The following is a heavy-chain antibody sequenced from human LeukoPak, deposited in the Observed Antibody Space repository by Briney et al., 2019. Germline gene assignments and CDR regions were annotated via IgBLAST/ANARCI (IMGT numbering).Heavy chain of an antibody. Sequence: QSGGSLRLSCAASGLTFSSYAMSWVRQAPGKGLEWVSVINGGDGTTYYADSVKGRLTISRDNLKKQLYLQMDSLRAEDTAVYYCAKQSSIGGSGSYDYWGQGTLVTVSS. D-gene: IGHD1-26*01. CDR1: GLTFSSYA. CDR2: INGGDGTT. V-gene: IGHV3-23*01. CDR3: AKQSSIGGSGSYDY. J-gene: IGHJ4*02.